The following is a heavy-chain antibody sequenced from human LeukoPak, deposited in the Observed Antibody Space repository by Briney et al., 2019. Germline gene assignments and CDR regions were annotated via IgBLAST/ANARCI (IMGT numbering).Heavy chain of an antibody. J-gene: IGHJ3*02. D-gene: IGHD4-11*01. Sequence: GGSLRLSCAASGFTFSSYWMHWVRQAPGKGLEWVSVIYSGGSTYYADSVKGRFTISRDNSKNTLYLQMNSLRAEDTAVYYCARGLDDAFDIWGQGTMVTASS. CDR2: IYSGGST. CDR1: GFTFSSYW. V-gene: IGHV3-53*01. CDR3: ARGLDDAFDI.